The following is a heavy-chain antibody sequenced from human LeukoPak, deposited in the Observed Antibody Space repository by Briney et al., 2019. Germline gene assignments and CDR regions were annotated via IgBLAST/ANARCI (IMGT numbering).Heavy chain of an antibody. V-gene: IGHV4-4*07. Sequence: SETLSLTCTVSGGSISTYFWSWIRQPAGKGLEWIGRIYASGNTNYNPSLKSRVTMSVDTSMSQLSLRLSSVTAADTAVYYCARGSASPSTIPFDVWGHGTLVTVSS. D-gene: IGHD2/OR15-2a*01. CDR1: GGSISTYF. J-gene: IGHJ3*01. CDR2: IYASGNT. CDR3: ARGSASPSTIPFDV.